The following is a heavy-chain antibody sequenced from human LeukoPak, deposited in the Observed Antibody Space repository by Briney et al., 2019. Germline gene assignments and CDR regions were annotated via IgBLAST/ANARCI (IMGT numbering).Heavy chain of an antibody. CDR1: GGSISSSSYY. Sequence: SETLSLTCTVSGGSISSSSYYWGWIRQPPGKGLEWIGSIYYSGSTYYNPSLKSRVTISVDTSKNQFSLKLSSVTAADTAVYYCARSMYGYSSSWFHPYYDYWGQGTLVTVSS. D-gene: IGHD6-13*01. V-gene: IGHV4-39*01. CDR3: ARSMYGYSSSWFHPYYDY. CDR2: IYYSGST. J-gene: IGHJ4*02.